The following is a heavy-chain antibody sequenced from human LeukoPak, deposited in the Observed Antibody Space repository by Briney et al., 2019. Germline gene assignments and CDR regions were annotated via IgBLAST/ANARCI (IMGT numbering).Heavy chain of an antibody. V-gene: IGHV5-51*01. CDR3: AACGPSCYNINYYGMDV. CDR1: GYSFTTYW. J-gene: IGHJ6*02. Sequence: GESLKISCKGSGYSFTTYWITWVRQMPGKGLEWMGNIYPGDSDTRYSPSFQGQVTISADKSISTAYLQWSSLKASDTAMYYCAACGPSCYNINYYGMDVWGQGTTVTVSS. D-gene: IGHD2-2*02. CDR2: IYPGDSDT.